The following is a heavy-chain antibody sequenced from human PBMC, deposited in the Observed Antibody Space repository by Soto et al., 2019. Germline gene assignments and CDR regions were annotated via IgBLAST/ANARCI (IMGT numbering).Heavy chain of an antibody. CDR1: GGSISSGDYY. D-gene: IGHD6-6*01. V-gene: IGHV4-30-4*01. J-gene: IGHJ6*02. CDR2: IYYSGST. Sequence: KASETLSLTCTVSGGSISSGDYYWSWIRQPPGKGLEWIGYIYYSGSTYYNPSLKSRVTISVDTSKNQFSLKLSSVTAADTAVYYCARVDNNRIAARHRVTLILYYYGMDVWGQGTTVTVSS. CDR3: ARVDNNRIAARHRVTLILYYYGMDV.